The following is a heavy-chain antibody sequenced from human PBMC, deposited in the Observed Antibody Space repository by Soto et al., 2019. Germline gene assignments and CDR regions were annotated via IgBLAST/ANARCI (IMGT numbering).Heavy chain of an antibody. V-gene: IGHV4-4*02. Sequence: QVQLQESGPGLVNPSGTLSLTCAVSGGSITSNWWSWVRQPPGKGLEWIGEIHHSGSFNYNPSLRSRVTISIDKSKTPLSLKLTSVTAAHTAVHYCVSNDWYRFDPWGQGTLVTVSS. D-gene: IGHD3-9*01. J-gene: IGHJ5*02. CDR3: VSNDWYRFDP. CDR2: IHHSGSF. CDR1: GGSITSNW.